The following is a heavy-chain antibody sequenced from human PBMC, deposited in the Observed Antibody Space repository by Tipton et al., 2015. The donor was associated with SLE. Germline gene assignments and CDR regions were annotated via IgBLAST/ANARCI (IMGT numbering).Heavy chain of an antibody. Sequence: TLSLTCTVSGGSISSYYWSWIRQPAGKGLEWIGRIYTSGSTNYNPSLKSRVTISVDTSKNQFSLKLSPVTAADTAVYYCARDLYRSPGVFDYWGQGTLVTVSS. V-gene: IGHV4-4*07. J-gene: IGHJ4*02. CDR2: IYTSGST. CDR1: GGSISSYY. D-gene: IGHD6-13*01. CDR3: ARDLYRSPGVFDY.